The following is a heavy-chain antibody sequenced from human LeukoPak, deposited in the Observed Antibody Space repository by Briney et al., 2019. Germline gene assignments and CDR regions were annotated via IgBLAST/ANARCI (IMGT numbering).Heavy chain of an antibody. D-gene: IGHD2-15*01. CDR1: GGSINSYY. CDR3: ARVGGLDAFDI. CDR2: IYTSGST. V-gene: IGHV4-4*09. J-gene: IGHJ3*02. Sequence: PSETLSLTCSVSGGSINSYYWSWIRQPPSKGLEWIGYIYTSGSTNYNPSLKSRVTISVDTSKNQFSLKLSSVTAADTAVYYCARVGGLDAFDIWGQGTMVTVSS.